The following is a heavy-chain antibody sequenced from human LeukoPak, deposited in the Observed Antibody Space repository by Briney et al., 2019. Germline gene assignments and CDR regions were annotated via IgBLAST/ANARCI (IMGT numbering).Heavy chain of an antibody. CDR2: IYPGDSDT. CDR1: GYSFTSYW. J-gene: IGHJ3*02. Sequence: GESLKISRKGSGYSFTSYWIGLVRQMPGKGLEGMGIIYPGDSDTRYSPSFEGQVTISADKSISTAYLQWSSLKASDTAMYYCARGSCSSTSCYTAFDIWGQGTMVTVSS. D-gene: IGHD2-2*02. V-gene: IGHV5-51*01. CDR3: ARGSCSSTSCYTAFDI.